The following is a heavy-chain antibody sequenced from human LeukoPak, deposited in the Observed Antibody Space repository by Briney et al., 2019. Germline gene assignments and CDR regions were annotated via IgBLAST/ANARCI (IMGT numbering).Heavy chain of an antibody. J-gene: IGHJ4*02. V-gene: IGHV1-69*04. CDR3: ARAHYYDRSGYYYVSPHFDY. CDR2: LIPILGIA. D-gene: IGHD3-22*01. Sequence: ASVKVSCKASGGTFSNYAISWVRQAPGQGLEWMGRLIPILGIANYAQKFQGRVTITADKSTSTAYMELSSLRSEDTAVYYCARAHYYDRSGYYYVSPHFDYWGQGTLVTVSS. CDR1: GGTFSNYA.